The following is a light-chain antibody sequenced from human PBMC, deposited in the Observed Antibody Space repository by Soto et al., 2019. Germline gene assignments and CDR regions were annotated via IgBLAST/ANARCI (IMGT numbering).Light chain of an antibody. J-gene: IGKJ5*01. Sequence: IVLTQSPGTLSLSPGERATLSCRASQSVSNNYLAWYQHKPGQAPRLLISGASTRATGIPARFSGSGSGTEFTLTISSLQSEDFAVYYCQQYNNWPITFGQGTRLEIK. CDR1: QSVSNN. CDR3: QQYNNWPIT. CDR2: GAS. V-gene: IGKV3-15*01.